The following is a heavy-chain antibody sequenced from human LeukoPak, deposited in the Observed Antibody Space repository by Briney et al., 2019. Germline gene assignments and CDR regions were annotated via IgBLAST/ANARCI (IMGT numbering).Heavy chain of an antibody. Sequence: ASVKVSCKASGYTFTGNYMHWVRQAPGQGLERMGWINPNSGVTKYAQEFQSRVTMTRDTSISTAYMELSRLRSDDTAVYYCARHYYYGSGSYFSPRTPFDPWGQGTLVTVSS. V-gene: IGHV1-2*02. D-gene: IGHD3-10*01. J-gene: IGHJ5*02. CDR1: GYTFTGNY. CDR2: INPNSGVT. CDR3: ARHYYYGSGSYFSPRTPFDP.